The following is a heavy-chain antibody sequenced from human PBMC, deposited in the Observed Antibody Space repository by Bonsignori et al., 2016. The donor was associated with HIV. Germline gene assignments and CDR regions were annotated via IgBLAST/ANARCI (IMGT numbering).Heavy chain of an antibody. V-gene: IGHV4-39*07. CDR3: ARVGLNHHDGSGYYPAGYYFDS. D-gene: IGHD3-22*01. CDR1: GDSINSVYYY. Sequence: QLQLQESGPGLVEPSETLSLTCSVSGDSINSVYYYWGWVRQPPGKGLEWIGDVYYSGTAYYSSSLHGRVTISIDTSTNEFSLEMRSVTAADTAVYYCARVGLNHHDGSGYYPAGYYFDSWGQGSRVTRSPQ. J-gene: IGHJ4*02. CDR2: VYYSGTA.